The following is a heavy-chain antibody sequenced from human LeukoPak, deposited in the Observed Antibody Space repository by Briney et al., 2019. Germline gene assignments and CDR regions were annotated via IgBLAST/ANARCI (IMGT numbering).Heavy chain of an antibody. V-gene: IGHV4-34*01. Sequence: SETLSLTCAVYGGSFSGYYWSWIRQPPGKGLEWIGEINHSGSTDYNPSLKSRVTISVDTSKNQFSLKLSSVTAADTAVYYCARDPTYYDFWSGYYAGGLFDYWGQGTLVTVSS. CDR3: ARDPTYYDFWSGYYAGGLFDY. CDR1: GGSFSGYY. J-gene: IGHJ4*02. CDR2: INHSGST. D-gene: IGHD3-3*01.